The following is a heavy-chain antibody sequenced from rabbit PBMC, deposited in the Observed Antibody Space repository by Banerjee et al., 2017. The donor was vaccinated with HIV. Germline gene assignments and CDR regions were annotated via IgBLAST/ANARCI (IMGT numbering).Heavy chain of an antibody. Sequence: QEQLVESGGGLVKPEGSLTLSCKASGIDFSSYGISWVRQAPGKGLEWIAYIDAGSSGGTYYANWAKGRFTISKISSTTVTLQMTSLTAADTATYFCAIMNSRGWGDFNLWG. J-gene: IGHJ4*01. CDR2: IDAGSSGGT. CDR3: AIMNSRGWGDFNL. D-gene: IGHD4-1*01. V-gene: IGHV1S45*01. CDR1: GIDFSSYG.